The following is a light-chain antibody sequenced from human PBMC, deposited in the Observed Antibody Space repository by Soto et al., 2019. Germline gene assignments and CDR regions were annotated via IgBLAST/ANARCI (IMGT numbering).Light chain of an antibody. CDR2: RDN. J-gene: IGLJ2*01. V-gene: IGLV1-47*01. CDR3: AAWDDSLSGPV. CDR1: SSNIGRYY. Sequence: QSVLTQPPSASGTPGQRVTISCSGSSSNIGRYYVYWYQHLPGTAPKLLIYRDNQRPSGVPDRFSGSKSGTSASLAISGLRSKDEADYYSAAWDDSLSGPVFGGGTKLTVL.